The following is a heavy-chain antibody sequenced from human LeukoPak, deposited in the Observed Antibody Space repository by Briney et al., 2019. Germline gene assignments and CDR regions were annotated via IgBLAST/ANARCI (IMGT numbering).Heavy chain of an antibody. D-gene: IGHD3-22*01. Sequence: SETLSLTCTVSGGAISGYYWSWIRQPPGKGLEWIGYIYYSGSTNYNPSLKSRVTISVDTSKDQFSLKLRSVTAADTAVYYCAGAGYYDSSGLPLHAFDIWGQGTMVTVSS. J-gene: IGHJ3*02. CDR2: IYYSGST. CDR1: GGAISGYY. V-gene: IGHV4-59*01. CDR3: AGAGYYDSSGLPLHAFDI.